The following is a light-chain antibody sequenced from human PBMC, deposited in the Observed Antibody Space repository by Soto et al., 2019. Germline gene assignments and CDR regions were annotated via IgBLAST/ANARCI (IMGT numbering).Light chain of an antibody. J-gene: IGLJ1*01. V-gene: IGLV1-44*01. CDR3: ATWDDSLNGYV. Sequence: QTVLTQPPSASGTPGQRVTISCSGSSSNIGGNTVNWYQQLPGTAPKLLIYVNTQRPSGVPDRISGSKSGTSASLAISGLQSEDEADYYCATWDDSLNGYVFGTGTKLTVL. CDR2: VNT. CDR1: SSNIGGNT.